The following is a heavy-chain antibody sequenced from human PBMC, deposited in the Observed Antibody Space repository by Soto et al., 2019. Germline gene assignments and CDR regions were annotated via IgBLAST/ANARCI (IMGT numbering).Heavy chain of an antibody. V-gene: IGHV1-18*01. CDR2: ISAYNGNT. CDR1: GYTLTGYG. J-gene: IGHJ1*01. CDR3: ARVEPNGYFQH. Sequence: ASVKVSCKASGYTLTGYGISWVRRAPGQGLEWMGWISAYNGNTNYAQKLQGRVTMTTDTSTSTAYMELRSLRSDDTAAYYCARVEPNGYFQHWGQGTLLTVSS. D-gene: IGHD2-15*01.